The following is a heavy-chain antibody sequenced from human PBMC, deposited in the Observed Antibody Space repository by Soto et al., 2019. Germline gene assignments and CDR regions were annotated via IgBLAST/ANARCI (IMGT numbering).Heavy chain of an antibody. J-gene: IGHJ4*02. CDR3: TTGITTVTPHYFDY. Sequence: EVQLVESGGGLVKPGGSLRLSCAASGFIFSNAWMNWVRQLPGKGLEWIGRIKSKTDGGTTDYATPLKGRFTITRDHSKNTLYLQMNSLKTEDTAVYYCTTGITTVTPHYFDYWGQGTLVTVSS. CDR2: IKSKTDGGTT. V-gene: IGHV3-15*01. D-gene: IGHD4-17*01. CDR1: GFIFSNAW.